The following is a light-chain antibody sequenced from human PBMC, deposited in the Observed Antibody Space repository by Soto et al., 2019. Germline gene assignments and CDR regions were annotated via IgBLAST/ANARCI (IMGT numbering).Light chain of an antibody. CDR3: SSYAGSRNV. CDR2: EVN. CDR1: SSDVGGYNY. Sequence: QSALTQPPSASGSPGQSVAISCTGTSSDVGGYNYVSWYQQHPGKAPKLMIYEVNKRPSGVPDRFSGSKSGNTASLTVSSLQAEDEADYYCSSYAGSRNVFGTGTKVTVL. V-gene: IGLV2-8*01. J-gene: IGLJ1*01.